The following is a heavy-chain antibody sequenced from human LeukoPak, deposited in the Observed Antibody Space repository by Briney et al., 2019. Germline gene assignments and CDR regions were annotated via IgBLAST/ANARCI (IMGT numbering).Heavy chain of an antibody. CDR3: ATERSSSRKWFDP. V-gene: IGHV4-34*01. D-gene: IGHD1-14*01. J-gene: IGHJ5*02. CDR1: GGSFSGYY. Sequence: SETLSLTCAVYGGSFSGYYWSWIRQPPGKGLEWIGEINHSGSTNYNPSLKSRVTISVDKSKNQFSLKVSSVTAADTAVYYCATERSSSRKWFDPWGQGTLVTVSS. CDR2: INHSGST.